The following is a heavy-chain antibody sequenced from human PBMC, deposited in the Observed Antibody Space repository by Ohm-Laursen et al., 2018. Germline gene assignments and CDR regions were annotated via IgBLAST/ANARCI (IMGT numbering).Heavy chain of an antibody. CDR2: ISYSGST. CDR1: GYSISSTYW. D-gene: IGHD1-20*01. V-gene: IGHV4-28*01. J-gene: IGHJ4*02. Sequence: SETLSLTCAVSGYSISSTYWWGWIRQPPGKGLEWIGYISYSGSTYYNPSLKSRVTMSVDTSKNQFSLRLSSVTAVDTAVYYCARMDNSWNLDYWGQGTLVTVSS. CDR3: ARMDNSWNLDY.